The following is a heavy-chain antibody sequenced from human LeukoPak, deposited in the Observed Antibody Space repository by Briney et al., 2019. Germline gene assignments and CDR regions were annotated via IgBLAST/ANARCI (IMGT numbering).Heavy chain of an antibody. J-gene: IGHJ4*02. CDR2: ISNSGSAM. Sequence: GGSLRLSCAASGFTFNIYEMNWVRLAPGKGLEWISYISNSGSAMSYADSVKGRFTISRDNTKNSLYLQMNSLRTEDTAVYYCARIARHLAAANDYWGQGTVVTVSS. D-gene: IGHD6-13*01. CDR3: ARIARHLAAANDY. V-gene: IGHV3-48*03. CDR1: GFTFNIYE.